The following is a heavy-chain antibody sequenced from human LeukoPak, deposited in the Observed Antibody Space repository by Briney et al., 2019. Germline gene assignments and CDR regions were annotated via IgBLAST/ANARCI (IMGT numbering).Heavy chain of an antibody. CDR1: GFTFSGYN. Sequence: GGSLRLSCAASGFTFSGYNMNWVRQVPGKGLEWISSISSSSSYIFYSDSVKGRFTISRDNARNSLYLQMNSLRADDTAIYYCAAAWSNFDYWGQGTLVTVSS. J-gene: IGHJ4*02. CDR2: ISSSSSYI. D-gene: IGHD2-8*02. CDR3: AAAWSNFDY. V-gene: IGHV3-21*01.